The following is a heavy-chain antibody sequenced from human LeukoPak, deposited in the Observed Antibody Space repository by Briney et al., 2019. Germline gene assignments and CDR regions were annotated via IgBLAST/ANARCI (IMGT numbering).Heavy chain of an antibody. CDR2: ISWNSGSI. J-gene: IGHJ4*02. CDR1: GFTFDDYA. CDR3: AKARGYSYAGDIDY. V-gene: IGHV3-9*01. Sequence: GGSLRLSCAASGFTFDDYAMHWVRQAPGKGLEWVSGISWNSGSIGYADSVKGRFTISRNNAMNSLYLQMNSLRAEDTALYYCAKARGYSYAGDIDYWGQGTLVTVSS. D-gene: IGHD5-18*01.